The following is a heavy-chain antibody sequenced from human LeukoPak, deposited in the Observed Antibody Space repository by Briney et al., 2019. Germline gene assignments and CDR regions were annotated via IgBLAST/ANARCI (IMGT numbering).Heavy chain of an antibody. CDR2: IGTSYSSM. V-gene: IGHV3-48*01. CDR3: ARDYGYAFDI. D-gene: IGHD3-10*01. J-gene: IGHJ3*02. CDR1: GFTFSSYT. Sequence: GGSLRLSCAASGFTFSSYTMNWVRQAPGKGLEWLSYIGTSYSSMSHADSVKGRFTISRDNAKNSLYLQTNSLRAEDTAVYYCARDYGYAFDIWGQGTMVTVSS.